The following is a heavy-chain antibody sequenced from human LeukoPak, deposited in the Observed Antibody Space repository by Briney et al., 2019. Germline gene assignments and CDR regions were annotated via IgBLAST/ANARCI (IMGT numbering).Heavy chain of an antibody. J-gene: IGHJ5*02. D-gene: IGHD2-8*01. CDR2: IYYSGST. CDR3: ARDSLYATNWYDP. Sequence: SETLSLTCTVSGGSISSYYWSWIRQPPGKGLEWIGYIYYSGSTNYNPSLKSRVTISVDTSKNQFSLKLRSVTAADTAVYYCARDSLYATNWYDPWGQGVLVTVSS. CDR1: GGSISSYY. V-gene: IGHV4-59*01.